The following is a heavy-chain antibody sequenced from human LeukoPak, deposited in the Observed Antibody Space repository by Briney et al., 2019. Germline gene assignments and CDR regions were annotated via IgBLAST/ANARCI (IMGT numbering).Heavy chain of an antibody. CDR3: ARDTRYYGSGTNDY. J-gene: IGHJ4*02. D-gene: IGHD3-10*01. CDR1: GFTFSSYE. V-gene: IGHV3-48*03. CDR2: ISSSSSTI. Sequence: GGSLRLSCAASGFTFSSYEMNWVRQAPGKGLEWVSYISSSSSTIYYADSVKGRFTISRDNAKNSLYLQMNSLRAEDTAVYYCARDTRYYGSGTNDYWGQGTLVTVSS.